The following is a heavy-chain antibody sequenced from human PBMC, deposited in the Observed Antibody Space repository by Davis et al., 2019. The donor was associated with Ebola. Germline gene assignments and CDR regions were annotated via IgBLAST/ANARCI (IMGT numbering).Heavy chain of an antibody. Sequence: ASVKVSCKASGYTFTSYGISWVRQAPGQGLEWMRWISAYNGNTNYAQKLQGRVTMTTDTSTSTVYMELSSLRSEDTAVYYCARDYYDSSGYYYSGPTVDYWGQGTLVTVSS. J-gene: IGHJ4*02. CDR2: ISAYNGNT. D-gene: IGHD3-22*01. V-gene: IGHV1-18*01. CDR1: GYTFTSYG. CDR3: ARDYYDSSGYYYSGPTVDY.